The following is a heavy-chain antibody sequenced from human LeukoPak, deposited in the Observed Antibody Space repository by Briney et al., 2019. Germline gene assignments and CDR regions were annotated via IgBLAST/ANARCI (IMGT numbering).Heavy chain of an antibody. Sequence: SETLSLTCTVSGGSISSYYWSWIRQPPGKGLEWIGYIYYSGSTNYNPSLESRVTISVDTSKNQFSLKLSSVTAADTAVYYCAGGYDSSGYYLPPFDYWGQGTLVTVSS. J-gene: IGHJ4*02. D-gene: IGHD3-22*01. CDR2: IYYSGST. CDR1: GGSISSYY. V-gene: IGHV4-59*08. CDR3: AGGYDSSGYYLPPFDY.